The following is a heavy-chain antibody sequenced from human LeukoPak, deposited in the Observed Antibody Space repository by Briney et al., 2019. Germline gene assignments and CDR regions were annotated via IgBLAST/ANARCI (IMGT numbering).Heavy chain of an antibody. CDR3: ARERGYCSSTSCYSDY. Sequence: PGGSLRLSCAASGFTFSSYRMNWVRQAPGKGLEWVSSISSSSSYIYYADSVRGRFTISRDNAKNSLYLQMNSLRAEDTAAYYCARERGYCSSTSCYSDYWGQGTLVTVSS. CDR1: GFTFSSYR. V-gene: IGHV3-21*01. CDR2: ISSSSSYI. D-gene: IGHD2-2*01. J-gene: IGHJ4*02.